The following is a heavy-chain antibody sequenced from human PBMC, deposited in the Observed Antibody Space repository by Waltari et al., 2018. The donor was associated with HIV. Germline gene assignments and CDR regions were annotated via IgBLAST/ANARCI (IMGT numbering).Heavy chain of an antibody. CDR2: IYYSGTI. CDR3: ASRSGGSSRPFDY. Sequence: QLQLLESGPGLVEPSQNLSLTCTVSGASISNGGYYWNWIRQHPGKGLEWIGYIYYSGTIYYNPSLKSRVTISIDTSKNQFSLKLTSMTAADTAVYYCASRSGGSSRPFDYWGQGTPVTVSS. D-gene: IGHD6-13*01. CDR1: GASISNGGYY. V-gene: IGHV4-31*03. J-gene: IGHJ4*02.